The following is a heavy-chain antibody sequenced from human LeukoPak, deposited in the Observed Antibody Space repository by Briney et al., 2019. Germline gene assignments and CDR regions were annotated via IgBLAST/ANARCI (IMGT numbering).Heavy chain of an antibody. Sequence: SETLSLTCTVSGGSISSSSYYWGWIRQPPGKGLEWIGSIYYSGSTYYNPSLKSRVTISVDTSKNQFSLKLGSVTAADTAVYYCASPEIAAAGTGYFDYWGQGTLVTVSS. D-gene: IGHD6-13*01. CDR2: IYYSGST. CDR3: ASPEIAAAGTGYFDY. V-gene: IGHV4-39*01. CDR1: GGSISSSSYY. J-gene: IGHJ4*02.